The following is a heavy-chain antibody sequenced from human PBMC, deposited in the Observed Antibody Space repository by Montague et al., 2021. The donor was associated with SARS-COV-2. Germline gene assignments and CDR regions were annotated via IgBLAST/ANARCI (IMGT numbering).Heavy chain of an antibody. CDR2: IKQDGSEK. V-gene: IGHV3-7*05. CDR3: ARGYDSSGYQY. Sequence: SLRLSCAASGFTFSSFAMHWVRQVPGKGLEWVANIKQDGSEKYYVDSVKGRFTISRDNAKNSLYLQLDSLRAEDTAVYYCARGYDSSGYQYWGQGTLVTVSS. J-gene: IGHJ4*02. D-gene: IGHD3-22*01. CDR1: GFTFSSFA.